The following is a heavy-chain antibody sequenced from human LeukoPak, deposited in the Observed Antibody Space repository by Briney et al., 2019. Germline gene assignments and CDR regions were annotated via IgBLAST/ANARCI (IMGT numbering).Heavy chain of an antibody. CDR1: GFTFSSYA. Sequence: GGALRLSCAASGFTFSSYAMSWVRQAPGKGVEWGSAISGRGGSTYYADSVKGRFTISRDNSKNTLYLQMNSLRAEDTAVYYCAKDPDTAMAYYYYYGMDVWGQGTTVTVSS. J-gene: IGHJ6*02. CDR3: AKDPDTAMAYYYYYGMDV. D-gene: IGHD5-18*01. CDR2: ISGRGGST. V-gene: IGHV3-23*01.